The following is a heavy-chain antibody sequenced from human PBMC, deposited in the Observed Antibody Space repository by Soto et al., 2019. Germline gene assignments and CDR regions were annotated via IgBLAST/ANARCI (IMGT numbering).Heavy chain of an antibody. J-gene: IGHJ4*02. D-gene: IGHD3-10*01. CDR1: GGTFSSYA. CDR2: IIPIFGTA. CDR3: ARGGEAYYDSGSYYKFDY. Sequence: QVQLVQSGAEVKKPGSSVKVSCKASGGTFSSYAISWVRQAPGQGLEWMGGIIPIFGTANYAQKFQGRVTITADKSTSTAYMELSSLRAEDTAVYYCARGGEAYYDSGSYYKFDYCGQGTLVTVSS. V-gene: IGHV1-69*06.